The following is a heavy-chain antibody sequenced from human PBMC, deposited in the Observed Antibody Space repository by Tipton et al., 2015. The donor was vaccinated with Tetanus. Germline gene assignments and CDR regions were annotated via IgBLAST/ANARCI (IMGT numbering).Heavy chain of an antibody. CDR3: ARQLWGYWFDP. CDR2: MYHSGQA. J-gene: IGHJ5*02. CDR1: GASISGYY. Sequence: TLSLTCTVSGASISGYYWNWIRQPPGKGLEWIGYMYHSGQAYYNSSLKSRAVILVDTSKNQFSLKLSSVTAADTAVYYCARQLWGYWFDPWGQGTRVTVSS. V-gene: IGHV4-59*08. D-gene: IGHD7-27*01.